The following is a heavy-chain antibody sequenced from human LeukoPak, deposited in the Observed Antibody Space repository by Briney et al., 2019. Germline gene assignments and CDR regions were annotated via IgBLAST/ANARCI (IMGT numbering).Heavy chain of an antibody. CDR3: ARVLGSGWDQYYYYGMDV. CDR2: INWNGGST. CDR1: GFTFDDYG. V-gene: IGHV3-20*01. D-gene: IGHD6-25*01. Sequence: GGSLRLSCAASGFTFDDYGMSWVRQAPGKGLEWVSGINWNGGSTGYADSVKGRFTISRDNAKNSLYLQMNSLRAEDTALYHCARVLGSGWDQYYYYGMDVWGQGTTVTVSS. J-gene: IGHJ6*02.